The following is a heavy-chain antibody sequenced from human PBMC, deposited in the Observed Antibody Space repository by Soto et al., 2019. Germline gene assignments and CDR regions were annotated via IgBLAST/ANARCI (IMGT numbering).Heavy chain of an antibody. CDR2: ISYSGST. V-gene: IGHV4-31*11. J-gene: IGHJ5*02. CDR1: GGSFSSNNW. D-gene: IGHD2-21*01. CDR3: ARGTVALLAS. Sequence: SETLSLTCGVSGGSFSSNNWWSWIRQHPGKGLEWIGYISYSGSTNYKSSLQSRVTISIDTSKTQFSLKLSSVTAADTAVYYCARGTVALLASWGQGTLVTVSS.